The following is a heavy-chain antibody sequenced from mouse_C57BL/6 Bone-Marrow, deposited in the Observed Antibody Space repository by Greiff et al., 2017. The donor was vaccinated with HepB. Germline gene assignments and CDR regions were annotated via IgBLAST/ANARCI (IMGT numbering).Heavy chain of an antibody. CDR1: GYTFTDYY. D-gene: IGHD4-1*01. J-gene: IGHJ1*03. V-gene: IGHV1-76*01. CDR2: IYPGSGNT. CDR3: AKDWDGGYFDV. Sequence: QVHVKQSGAELVRPGASVKLSCKASGYTFTDYYINWVKQRPGQGLEWIARIYPGSGNTYYNEKFKGKATLTAEKSSSTAYMQLSSLTSEDSAVYFCAKDWDGGYFDVWGTGTTVTVSS.